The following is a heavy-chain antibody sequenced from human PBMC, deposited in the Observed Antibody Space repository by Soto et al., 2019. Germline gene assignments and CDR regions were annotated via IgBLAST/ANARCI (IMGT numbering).Heavy chain of an antibody. J-gene: IGHJ6*02. CDR1: GYTFTSYA. Sequence: ASVKVSCKASGYTFTSYAMHWVRQAPGQRLEWMGWINAGNGNTKYSQKFQGRATITRDTSASTAYMELSSLRSEDTAVYYCARAEVLLWFGELSSYGMDVWGQGTTVTVSS. CDR3: ARAEVLLWFGELSSYGMDV. CDR2: INAGNGNT. V-gene: IGHV1-3*01. D-gene: IGHD3-10*01.